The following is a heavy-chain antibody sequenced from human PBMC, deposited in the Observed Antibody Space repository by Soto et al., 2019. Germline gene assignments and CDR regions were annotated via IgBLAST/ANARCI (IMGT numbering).Heavy chain of an antibody. CDR3: ARGSSGWYVNYYYYGMDV. Sequence: ETLSRTGPGSGGSISSSSYYWGWIRQPPGKGLEWIGSIYYSGSTYYNPSLKSRVTISVDTSKNQFSLKLRSVTAADTAVYYRARGSSGWYVNYYYYGMDVWGQGTTVTVSS. V-gene: IGHV4-39*01. CDR1: GGSISSSSYY. D-gene: IGHD6-19*01. CDR2: IYYSGST. J-gene: IGHJ6*02.